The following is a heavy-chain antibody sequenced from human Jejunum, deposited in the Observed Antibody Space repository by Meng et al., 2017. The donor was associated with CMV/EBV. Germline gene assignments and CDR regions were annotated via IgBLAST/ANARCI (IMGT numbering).Heavy chain of an antibody. Sequence: CWGWIRQPPGGGLEWIGGIYRSGSANYNPSLKSRVSISVDTSRNQFSLNLSSVTAADTAVYYCARDCSSTSCYNGGYYYYYGLDVWGQGTTVTVSS. CDR1: C. J-gene: IGHJ6*02. V-gene: IGHV4-38-2*02. CDR2: IYRSGSA. D-gene: IGHD2-2*02. CDR3: ARDCSSTSCYNGGYYYYYGLDV.